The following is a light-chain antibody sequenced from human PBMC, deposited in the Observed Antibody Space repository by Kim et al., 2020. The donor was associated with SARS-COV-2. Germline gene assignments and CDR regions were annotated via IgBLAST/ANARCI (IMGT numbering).Light chain of an antibody. CDR3: QTWGTGINWV. V-gene: IGLV4-69*01. J-gene: IGLJ3*02. CDR1: SGHSNYV. Sequence: QAVLTQPPSASASLGASVKLTCTLSSGHSNYVIAWHQHQPEKGPRYLMNLTSDGYHTKGDGIPDRFSGSSSGAERYLTISSLQSDDEADYYCQTWGTGINWVFGGGTQLTVL. CDR2: LTSDGYH.